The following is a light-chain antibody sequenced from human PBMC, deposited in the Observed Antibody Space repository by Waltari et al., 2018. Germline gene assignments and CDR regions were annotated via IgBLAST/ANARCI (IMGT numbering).Light chain of an antibody. J-gene: IGLJ1*01. V-gene: IGLV3-21*04. Sequence: SYVLTQPPSVSVAPGETARLTCGGDNIGSYSVHWYQQKPGQAPVLVIRYDSDRPSGIPERFSGSNSANTATLTISRVEAGDEANYYCQVWHAAIDPGVFGTGTEVTV. CDR3: QVWHAAIDPGV. CDR2: YDS. CDR1: NIGSYS.